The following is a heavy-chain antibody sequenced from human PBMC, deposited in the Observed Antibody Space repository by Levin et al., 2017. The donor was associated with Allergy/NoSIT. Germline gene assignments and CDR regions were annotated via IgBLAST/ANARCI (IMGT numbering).Heavy chain of an antibody. D-gene: IGHD1-1*01. CDR2: IYNSGST. CDR3: ARAGRNEYYFDY. Sequence: GSLRLSCTVSGGSISTYYWSWIRQPPGKGLEWIGYIYNSGSTFYNASLKSRVTISVDTSNNQFSLKLNSVTAADTAVYYCARAGRNEYYFDYWGQGTLVTVSS. J-gene: IGHJ4*02. CDR1: GGSISTYY. V-gene: IGHV4-59*01.